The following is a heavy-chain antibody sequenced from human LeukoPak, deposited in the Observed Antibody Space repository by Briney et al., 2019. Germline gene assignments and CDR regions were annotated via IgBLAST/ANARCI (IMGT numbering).Heavy chain of an antibody. J-gene: IGHJ5*02. CDR2: INPNSGGT. Sequence: ASVKVSCKASGYTFTGYYMHWVRQAPGQGLEWMGWINPNSGGTNYAQKFQGRVTMTRDTSISTAYMELSRLRSDDTALYYCARGKDYGSGPNWFDPWGQGTLVTVSS. CDR1: GYTFTGYY. CDR3: ARGKDYGSGPNWFDP. D-gene: IGHD3-10*01. V-gene: IGHV1-2*02.